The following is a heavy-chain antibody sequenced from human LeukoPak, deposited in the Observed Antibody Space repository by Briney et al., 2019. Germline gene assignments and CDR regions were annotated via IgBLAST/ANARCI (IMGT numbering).Heavy chain of an antibody. CDR1: GSTFSSYA. J-gene: IGHJ4*02. D-gene: IGHD2-8*01. V-gene: IGHV3-23*01. CDR3: AKDTSIGRYCTNGVCSPFDY. CDR2: ISDSGGST. Sequence: PGGSLRLSCAASGSTFSSYAMSWVRQAPGKGLEWVSAISDSGGSTYDADSEKGRFTISRDNSKNTLYLQMNSLRAEDTAVYYCAKDTSIGRYCTNGVCSPFDYWGQGTLVTVSS.